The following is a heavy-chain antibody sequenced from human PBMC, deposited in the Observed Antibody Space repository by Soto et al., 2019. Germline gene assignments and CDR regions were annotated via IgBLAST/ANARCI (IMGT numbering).Heavy chain of an antibody. CDR1: GGTFSSYA. V-gene: IGHV1-69*06. CDR3: AVSGSSSRSYGMDV. CDR2: IIPIFGTA. Sequence: SVKVSCKASGGTFSSYAISWVRQAPGQGLEWMGGIIPIFGTANYAQKFQGRVTITADKSTSTAYMELSSLRSEDTAVYYCAVSGSSSRSYGMDVWGQGTTVTVSS. J-gene: IGHJ6*02. D-gene: IGHD6-13*01.